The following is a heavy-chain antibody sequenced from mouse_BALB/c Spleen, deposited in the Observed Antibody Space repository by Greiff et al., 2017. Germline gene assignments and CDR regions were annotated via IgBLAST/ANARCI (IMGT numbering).Heavy chain of an antibody. J-gene: IGHJ1*01. CDR2: ISDGGSYT. D-gene: IGHD2-3*01. V-gene: IGHV5-4*02. CDR3: ARRWLHWYFEV. CDR1: GFTFSDYY. Sequence: EVHLVESGGGLVKPGGSLKLSCAASGFTFSDYYMYWVRQTPEKRLEWVATISDGGSYTYYPDSVKGRFTISRDNAKNNLYLQMSSLKSEDTAMYYCARRWLHWYFEVWGAGTTVTVSS.